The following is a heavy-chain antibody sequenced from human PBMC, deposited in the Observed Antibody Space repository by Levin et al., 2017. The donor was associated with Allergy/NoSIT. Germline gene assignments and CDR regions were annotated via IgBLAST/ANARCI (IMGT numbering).Heavy chain of an antibody. D-gene: IGHD3-10*01. CDR3: AKDLSGYYYYAMDV. V-gene: IGHV3-23*01. CDR2: ISGSGGST. J-gene: IGHJ6*02. Sequence: GGSLRLSCAASGFTFSSYAINWVRQAPGKGLEWVSAISGSGGSTYFADSVKGRFTISRDNSKNTLYLQMNSLRAEDTAVYYCAKDLSGYYYYAMDVWGQGTTVTVSS. CDR1: GFTFSSYA.